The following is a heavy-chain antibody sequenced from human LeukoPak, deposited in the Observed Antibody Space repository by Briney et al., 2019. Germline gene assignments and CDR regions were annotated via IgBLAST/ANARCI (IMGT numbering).Heavy chain of an antibody. Sequence: ASVKVSCKASGGTFSSYAISWVRQAPGQGLEWMGGIIPIFGTANYAQKFQGRVTMTRDTSTSTVYMELSSLRSEDTAVYYCARALFGAREIYYYYMDVWGKGTTVTVSS. D-gene: IGHD3-16*01. CDR3: ARALFGAREIYYYYMDV. CDR2: IIPIFGTA. J-gene: IGHJ6*03. CDR1: GGTFSSYA. V-gene: IGHV1-69*05.